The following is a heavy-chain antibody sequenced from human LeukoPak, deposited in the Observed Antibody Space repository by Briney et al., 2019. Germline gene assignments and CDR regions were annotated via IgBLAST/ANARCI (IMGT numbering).Heavy chain of an antibody. J-gene: IGHJ5*02. V-gene: IGHV1-69*01. CDR2: IIPIYGTA. D-gene: IGHD5-24*01. Sequence: SVKVSCKISGGTFSNYPIVWVRQAPGRGLEWLGGIIPIYGTANYVEKVQGRFSLTAHESTATAYMELTSLTSGDTAMYFCATYTGGYNYWWFDIWGQGTLVTVSS. CDR1: GGTFSNYP. CDR3: ATYTGGYNYWWFDI.